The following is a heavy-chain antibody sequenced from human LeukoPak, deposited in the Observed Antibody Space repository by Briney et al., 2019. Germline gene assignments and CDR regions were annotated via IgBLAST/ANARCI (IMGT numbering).Heavy chain of an antibody. Sequence: GGSLRLSCAASKFTFNNYAMSWVRQAPGKGLEWVSAISGSGDSTYYADSVKGRFTISRDNSKNTLFLRMNGLRAEDTAVYYCAKDRCSSSPGLCNWFDPWGQGTLVTVSS. V-gene: IGHV3-23*01. CDR3: AKDRCSSSPGLCNWFDP. J-gene: IGHJ5*02. D-gene: IGHD6-6*01. CDR2: ISGSGDST. CDR1: KFTFNNYA.